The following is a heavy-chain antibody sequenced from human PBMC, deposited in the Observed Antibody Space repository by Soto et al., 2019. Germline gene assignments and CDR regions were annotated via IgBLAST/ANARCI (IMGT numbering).Heavy chain of an antibody. J-gene: IGHJ4*02. Sequence: EVQLLESGGGLVQPGGSLRLSCAASGFTFSSYAMSWVRQAPGKGLEWVSAISGSGGSTYYADSVKGRFTIARDNSTNTLYLQMNSMRAEDTAVYYCAKPPGLLFDYWGQGTLVTVSS. CDR2: ISGSGGST. CDR3: AKPPGLLFDY. D-gene: IGHD3-22*01. CDR1: GFTFSSYA. V-gene: IGHV3-23*01.